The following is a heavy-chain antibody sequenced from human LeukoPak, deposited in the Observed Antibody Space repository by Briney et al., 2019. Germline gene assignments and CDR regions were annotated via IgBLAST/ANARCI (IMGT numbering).Heavy chain of an antibody. CDR1: GYTFTGYF. CDR3: AVEAAAGLNFDY. CDR2: INPNSGGT. J-gene: IGHJ4*02. D-gene: IGHD6-13*01. V-gene: IGHV1-2*02. Sequence: ASVKVSCKASGYTFTGYFMHWVRQAPGQGLEWMGWINPNSGGTNYAQKFQGRVTMTRDTSISTAYMELSRLRSDDTAVYYCAVEAAAGLNFDYWGQGTLVTVSS.